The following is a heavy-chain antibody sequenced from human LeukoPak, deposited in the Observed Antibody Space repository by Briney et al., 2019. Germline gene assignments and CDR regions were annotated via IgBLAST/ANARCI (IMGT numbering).Heavy chain of an antibody. CDR3: LTSSFDH. CDR1: GFTLGDYD. V-gene: IGHV3-9*01. J-gene: IGHJ4*02. CDR2: ISSNSDTI. Sequence: GGSLRLSCAASGFTLGDYDIHWVRQAPGKGPEWVSSISSNSDTIAYAEPVKGRFTVSRDNTINSLYLQMDSLRVEDTALYYCLTSSFDHWGQGTLVSVSS.